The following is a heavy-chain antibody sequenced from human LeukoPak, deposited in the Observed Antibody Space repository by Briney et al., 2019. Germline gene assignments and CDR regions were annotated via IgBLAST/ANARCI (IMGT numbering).Heavy chain of an antibody. CDR3: VRDAGYSGYMINDI. Sequence: GGSLRLSCIASEFTFTNYLMSWVRQAPGKGLEWVAYINQHGSETFYVDSVKGRFTTSRDNTQNSLYLQMNSLRPEDTALYYCVRDAGYSGYMINDIWGQGTMVTVSS. CDR1: EFTFTNYL. D-gene: IGHD5-12*01. CDR2: INQHGSET. V-gene: IGHV3-7*01. J-gene: IGHJ3*02.